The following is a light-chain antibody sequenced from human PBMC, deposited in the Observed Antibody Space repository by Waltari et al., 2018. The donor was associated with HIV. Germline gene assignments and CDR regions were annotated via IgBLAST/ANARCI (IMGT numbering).Light chain of an antibody. CDR3: SSYTTTSNVEL. V-gene: IGLV2-14*01. J-gene: IGLJ2*01. Sequence: QSALTQPASVSGSPGQSLTISCAGSSSDVGGYNFVSWYHQHPGKAPKLMVYEVSNRPSGVSNRFSGSKSGNTASLTISGLQAEDEAVYYCSSYTTTSNVELFGGGTKLTVL. CDR1: SSDVGGYNF. CDR2: EVS.